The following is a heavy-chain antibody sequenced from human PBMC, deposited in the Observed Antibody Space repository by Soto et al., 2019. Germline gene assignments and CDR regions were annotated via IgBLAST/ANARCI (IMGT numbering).Heavy chain of an antibody. D-gene: IGHD4-17*01. Sequence: GGSLRLSCAASGFTFSSYGMHWVRQAPGKGLEWVAVIWYDGSNKYYADSVKGRFTISRDNSQNTLYLQMNSLRAEDTAVYYCARGSQYGDFLYYYYYGMDVWGQGTTVTVSS. V-gene: IGHV3-33*01. CDR1: GFTFSSYG. J-gene: IGHJ6*02. CDR3: ARGSQYGDFLYYYYYGMDV. CDR2: IWYDGSNK.